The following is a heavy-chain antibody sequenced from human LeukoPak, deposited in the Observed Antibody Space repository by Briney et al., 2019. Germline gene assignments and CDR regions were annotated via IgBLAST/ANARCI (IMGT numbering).Heavy chain of an antibody. CDR3: TTVDYSNFVSGY. J-gene: IGHJ4*02. CDR1: GVSFSNVW. CDR2: IKSKTDGGTT. V-gene: IGHV3-15*01. Sequence: PGGSLTLSCEASGVSFSNVWMSWVRQAPGKGLEWVGRIKSKTDGGTTDYAAPVKGRFTISRDDSKATLYLQMNSLKTEDTAFYYCTTVDYSNFVSGYWGQGTLVTVSS. D-gene: IGHD4-11*01.